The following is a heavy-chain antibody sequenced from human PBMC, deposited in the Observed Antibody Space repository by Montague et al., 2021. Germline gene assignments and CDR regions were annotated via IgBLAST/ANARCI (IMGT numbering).Heavy chain of an antibody. CDR1: GGSISSSPFY. V-gene: IGHV4-39*01. Sequence: SETLSLTCTVSGGSISSSPFYWGWICQSPGKGLEWIGSHYYRGNTYYNPSLQSRVSLSIDTSQNQFSLRMNSVTAADTAVYYCAGAGLRTYGGDSLDYWGQGALVTVSS. CDR3: AGAGLRTYGGDSLDY. J-gene: IGHJ4*02. CDR2: HYYRGNT. D-gene: IGHD2-21*02.